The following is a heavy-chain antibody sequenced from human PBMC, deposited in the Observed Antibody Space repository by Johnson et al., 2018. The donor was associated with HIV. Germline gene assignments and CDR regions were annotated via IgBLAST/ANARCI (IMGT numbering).Heavy chain of an antibody. V-gene: IGHV3-33*06. D-gene: IGHD1-7*01. Sequence: VQLVESGGGVVQPGRSLRLSCAASGFTFSSYGMHWVREAPGKGLEWVAVIWYDGSNKYYADSVKGRFTISRDNSKNTLYLQMNSLRAEDTAVYYCAKGMYNWNYGVRRGAIDAFDIWGQGTMVTVSS. CDR1: GFTFSSYG. CDR3: AKGMYNWNYGVRRGAIDAFDI. J-gene: IGHJ3*02. CDR2: IWYDGSNK.